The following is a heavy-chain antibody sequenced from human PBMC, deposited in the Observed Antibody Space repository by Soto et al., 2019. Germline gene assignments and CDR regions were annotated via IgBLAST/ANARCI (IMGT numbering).Heavy chain of an antibody. V-gene: IGHV3-23*01. J-gene: IGHJ3*02. CDR2: ILVDGRT. CDR1: GFICSSYD. Sequence: PGGSLRLSCAASGFICSSYDRSWVRQAPGKGLEWVSTILVDGRTFYVDSVKGRFTISRDSSKNTVYLQMNSLTAGDTALYYCAKATATGGGAFDICGQGTMVTVSS. CDR3: AKATATGGGAFDI. D-gene: IGHD2-8*02.